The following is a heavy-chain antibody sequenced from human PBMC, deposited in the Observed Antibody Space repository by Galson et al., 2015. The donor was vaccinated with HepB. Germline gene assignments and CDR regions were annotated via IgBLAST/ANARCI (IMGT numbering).Heavy chain of an antibody. J-gene: IGHJ4*02. D-gene: IGHD1-14*01. CDR3: TTVGREFTTYHGHGN. CDR2: IKNKPHGETS. CDR1: GFAFSDAW. Sequence: SLRLSCAGSGFAFSDAWMNWVRQAPGEGLQWVGRIKNKPHGETSEYAAPVKGRFTISRDDSQNRLYLQMNGLKSEDTAVYYCTTVGREFTTYHGHGNWGQGSLVAVSS. V-gene: IGHV3-15*07.